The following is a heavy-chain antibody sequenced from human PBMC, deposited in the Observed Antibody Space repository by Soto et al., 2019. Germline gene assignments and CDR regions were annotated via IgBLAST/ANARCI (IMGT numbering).Heavy chain of an antibody. J-gene: IGHJ4*02. Sequence: GASVKVSCKASGYPFIDYHMHWVRQAPGQGFEWMGIINPSAGSTSYAQKFQDRVTMTRDTSTSTVYMELSSLRSEDTAVYYCARDLIPHSTGILNYWGQGTLVTVSS. CDR1: GYPFIDYH. D-gene: IGHD3-22*01. V-gene: IGHV1-46*01. CDR2: INPSAGST. CDR3: ARDLIPHSTGILNY.